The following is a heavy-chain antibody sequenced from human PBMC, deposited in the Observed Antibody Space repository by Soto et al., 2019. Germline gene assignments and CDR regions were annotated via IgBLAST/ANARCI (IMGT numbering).Heavy chain of an antibody. CDR3: ARDRRFYGDYGMDV. CDR2: IWYDGSNK. D-gene: IGHD4-17*01. J-gene: IGHJ6*02. CDR1: GFTFSSYG. Sequence: QVQLVESGGGVVQPGRSLRLSCAASGFTFSSYGMHWVRQAPGKGLEWVAVIWYDGSNKYYADSVKGRFTISRDNSNNTLYRQMNSLRAEDTAVYYCARDRRFYGDYGMDVWGQGTTVTVSS. V-gene: IGHV3-33*01.